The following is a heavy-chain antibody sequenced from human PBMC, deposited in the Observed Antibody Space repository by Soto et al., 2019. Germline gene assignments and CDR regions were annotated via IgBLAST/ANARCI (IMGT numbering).Heavy chain of an antibody. Sequence: GASVKVSCKASGGTFSSYAISWVRQAPGQGLEWMGGIIPIFGTANYAQKFQGRVTITADESTSTAYMELSSLRSEDTAVYYCARNDQLAEERVHYYYYGMDVWGQGTTVTVSS. CDR3: ARNDQLAEERVHYYYYGMDV. CDR1: GGTFSSYA. D-gene: IGHD1-1*01. J-gene: IGHJ6*02. CDR2: IIPIFGTA. V-gene: IGHV1-69*13.